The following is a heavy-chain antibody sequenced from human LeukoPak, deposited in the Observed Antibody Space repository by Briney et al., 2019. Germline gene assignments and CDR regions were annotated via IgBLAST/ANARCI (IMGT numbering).Heavy chain of an antibody. CDR3: ARGVSGSGFDY. V-gene: IGHV6-1*01. J-gene: IGHJ4*02. CDR2: TYYRSKWSN. D-gene: IGHD3-10*01. Sequence: SQTLSLTCAISGDSVSSNSAAWNWIRLSPSRGLEWVGRTYYRSKWSNDYAVSVKSRISINADTSKNQFSMHLNSVTPEDAAMYFCARGVSGSGFDYWGQGTLVTVSS. CDR1: GDSVSSNSAA.